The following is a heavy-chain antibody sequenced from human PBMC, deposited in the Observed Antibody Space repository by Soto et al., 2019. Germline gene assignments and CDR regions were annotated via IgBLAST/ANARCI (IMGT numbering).Heavy chain of an antibody. D-gene: IGHD3-22*01. V-gene: IGHV3-53*01. Sequence: EVQLVESGGGLIQPGGSLRLSCAASGFTVSSNYMSWVRQAPGKGLEWVSVIYSGGSTYYADSVKGRFTISRDNSKNTLYLQMNSLRAEDTAVYYCARSGGGSSGYLTVPSPLDYLDYRGQGTLVTVSS. CDR1: GFTVSSNY. CDR3: ARSGGGSSGYLTVPSPLDYLDY. CDR2: IYSGGST. J-gene: IGHJ4*02.